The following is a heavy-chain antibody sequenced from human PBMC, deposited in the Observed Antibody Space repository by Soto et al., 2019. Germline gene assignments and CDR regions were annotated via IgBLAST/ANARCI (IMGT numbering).Heavy chain of an antibody. CDR1: GYTFTSYG. V-gene: IGHV1-18*01. CDR3: ARDRPFLSSGLFDY. J-gene: IGHJ4*02. Sequence: GASVKVSCKASGYTFTSYGISWVRQAPGQGPEWMGWISAYNGNTNYAQKLQGRVTMTTDTSTSTAYMELRSLRSDDTAVYYCARDRPFLSSGLFDYWGQGTLVTVSS. CDR2: ISAYNGNT. D-gene: IGHD6-19*01.